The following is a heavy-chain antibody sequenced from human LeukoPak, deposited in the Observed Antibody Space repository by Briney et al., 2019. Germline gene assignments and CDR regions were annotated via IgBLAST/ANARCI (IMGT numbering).Heavy chain of an antibody. D-gene: IGHD6-13*01. CDR2: IYYSGST. V-gene: IGHV4-61*05. Sequence: SETLSLTCTVSGGSISSSSYYWGWIRQPPGKGLEWIGYIYYSGSTNYNPSLKSRVTISVDTSKNQFSLRLSSVTAADTAAYYCARVTGYMTEDYFDYWGQGTLITVSS. CDR3: ARVTGYMTEDYFDY. CDR1: GGSISSSSYY. J-gene: IGHJ4*02.